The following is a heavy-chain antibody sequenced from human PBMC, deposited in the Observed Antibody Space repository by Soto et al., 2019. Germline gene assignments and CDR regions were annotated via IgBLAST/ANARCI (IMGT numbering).Heavy chain of an antibody. Sequence: GGSLRLSCAASGFTFSSYAMSWVRQAPGKGLEWVSAISGSGGSTYYADSVKGRFTISRDNSKNTLYLQMNSLRAEDTAVYYCAKDNSHLGELSSHFDLWGRGTLVTVSS. CDR3: AKDNSHLGELSSHFDL. CDR1: GFTFSSYA. D-gene: IGHD3-16*02. CDR2: ISGSGGST. V-gene: IGHV3-23*01. J-gene: IGHJ2*01.